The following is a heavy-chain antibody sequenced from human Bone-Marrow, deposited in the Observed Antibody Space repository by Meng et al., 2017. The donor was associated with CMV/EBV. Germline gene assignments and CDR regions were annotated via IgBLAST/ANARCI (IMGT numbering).Heavy chain of an antibody. CDR2: INPNSGGT. J-gene: IGHJ4*02. D-gene: IGHD6-13*01. CDR3: AILPGIAAAGGYY. CDR1: GYTFTGYY. V-gene: IGHV1-2*02. Sequence: ASVKVSCQASGYTFTGYYMHWVRQAPGQGLEWMGWINPNSGGTNYAQKFQGRVTMTRDTSISTAYMELSRLRSDDTAVYYCAILPGIAAAGGYYWGQGTLVTVSS.